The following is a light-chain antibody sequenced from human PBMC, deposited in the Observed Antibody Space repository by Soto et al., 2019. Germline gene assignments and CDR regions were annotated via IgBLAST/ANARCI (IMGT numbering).Light chain of an antibody. CDR2: DAS. Sequence: EIVLTQSPATLSLSPGERATLSFRASQSLSSYLAWYQQKRGQAPRLLIYDASKRATGIPARFSGSGSGTDFTLSISSLEPEDFAVYYCHQRSDWPLTFGGGTKVEIK. CDR1: QSLSSY. CDR3: HQRSDWPLT. J-gene: IGKJ4*01. V-gene: IGKV3-11*01.